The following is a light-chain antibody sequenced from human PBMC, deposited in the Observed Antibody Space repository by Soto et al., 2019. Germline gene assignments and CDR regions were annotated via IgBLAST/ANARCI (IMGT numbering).Light chain of an antibody. J-gene: IGKJ2*01. CDR2: DAS. CDR3: QQYDNLPPYT. CDR1: QDISNY. V-gene: IGKV1-33*01. Sequence: DIQMPPSPSSLSASVGDRVTITCQASQDISNYLNWYQQKPGKAPKLLIYDASNLETGVPSRFSVSGSGTDFTFTISSLQPEDSATYDCQQYDNLPPYTFGQGTKLEIK.